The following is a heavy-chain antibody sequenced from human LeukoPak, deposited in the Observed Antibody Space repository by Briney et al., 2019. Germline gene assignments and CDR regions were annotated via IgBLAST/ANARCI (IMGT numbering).Heavy chain of an antibody. CDR3: ARDGTYSSSWYYYYYGMDV. Sequence: ASVKVSCKASGYTFTSYGISWVRQAPGQGLEWMGWISAYNGNTNYAQKLQGRVTMTTDTSTSTAYMELRSLRSDDTAVYYCARDGTYSSSWYYYYYGMDVWGQGTTATVSS. CDR1: GYTFTSYG. J-gene: IGHJ6*02. CDR2: ISAYNGNT. V-gene: IGHV1-18*01. D-gene: IGHD6-13*01.